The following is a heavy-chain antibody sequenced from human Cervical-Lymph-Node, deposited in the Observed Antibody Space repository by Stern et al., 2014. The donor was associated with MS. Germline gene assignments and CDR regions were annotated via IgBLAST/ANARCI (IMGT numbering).Heavy chain of an antibody. CDR3: TRDRIPNWFDP. J-gene: IGHJ5*02. V-gene: IGHV1-2*06. CDR2: INPNSGGT. CDR1: GYTFTGYY. Sequence: QLVQSGAEVKKPGASVKVSCKASGYTFTGYYIHWVRQAPGQGLEWMGRINPNSGGTDYAQNFQGRVTMTRDTSIRTADMELSSLRSDDTAVYYCTRDRIPNWFDPWGQGTLVTVSS.